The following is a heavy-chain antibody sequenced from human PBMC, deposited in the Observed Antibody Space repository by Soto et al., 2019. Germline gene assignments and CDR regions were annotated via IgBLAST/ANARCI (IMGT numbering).Heavy chain of an antibody. CDR1: GFTFSSYG. Sequence: VQLVESGGGVVQPGMSLRHSCAASGFTFSSYGMHWVRQAPGKGLEWVAVISYDGSNKYYADSVKGRFTISRDNSKNTLYLQMNSLRAEDTAVYYCAKDRGGRFDPWGQGTLVTVSS. V-gene: IGHV3-30*18. CDR2: ISYDGSNK. CDR3: AKDRGGRFDP. J-gene: IGHJ5*02. D-gene: IGHD3-10*01.